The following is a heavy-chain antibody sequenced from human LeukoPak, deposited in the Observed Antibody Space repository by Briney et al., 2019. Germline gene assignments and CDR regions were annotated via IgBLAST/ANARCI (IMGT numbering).Heavy chain of an antibody. V-gene: IGHV3-30*02. CDR3: AKDRWGAVASFDY. D-gene: IGHD6-19*01. CDR1: GFPFSDYV. J-gene: IGHJ4*02. Sequence: PGGSLRLSCAASGFPFSDYVMHWVRQAPGKGLEWMAVIRYDGNNKYYADSVKGRFTISRDNSKNMLYLQMNSLGTEDTAVYYCAKDRWGAVASFDYWGQGTLVTVSS. CDR2: IRYDGNNK.